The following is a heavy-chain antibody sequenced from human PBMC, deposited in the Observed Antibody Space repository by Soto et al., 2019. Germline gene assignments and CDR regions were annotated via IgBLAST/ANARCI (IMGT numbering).Heavy chain of an antibody. CDR3: ARSYLLEVGTVDGMDV. Sequence: SETLSLTCTVSGGSISSGGYYWSWIRQHPGKGLEWIGYIYYSGSTYYNPSLKSRVTISVDTSKNQFSLKLSSVTAADTAVYYCARSYLLEVGTVDGMDVWGQGTTVTVSS. CDR2: IYYSGST. J-gene: IGHJ6*02. V-gene: IGHV4-31*03. D-gene: IGHD1-1*01. CDR1: GGSISSGGYY.